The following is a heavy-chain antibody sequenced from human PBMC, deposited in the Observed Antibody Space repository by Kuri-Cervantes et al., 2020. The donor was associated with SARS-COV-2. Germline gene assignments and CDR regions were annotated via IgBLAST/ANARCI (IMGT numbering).Heavy chain of an antibody. Sequence: GESLKISCAASGFTFSNYGMHWVRQAPGKGLEWVAFIRYDGNNKYYADSVKGRFTISRDNSKNTLYLQMNSLRAEDTAVYYCARDKDDGSGDGFDYWGQGTLVTVSS. CDR1: GFTFSNYG. CDR3: ARDKDDGSGDGFDY. V-gene: IGHV3-30*02. J-gene: IGHJ4*02. CDR2: IRYDGNNK. D-gene: IGHD3-10*01.